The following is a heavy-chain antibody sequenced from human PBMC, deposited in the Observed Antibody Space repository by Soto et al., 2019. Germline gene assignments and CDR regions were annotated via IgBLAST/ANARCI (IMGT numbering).Heavy chain of an antibody. CDR3: ATGLNSGYGQGYYYYMDV. J-gene: IGHJ6*03. CDR2: ISGSGDTT. D-gene: IGHD5-12*01. Sequence: EEQLLESGGGLVQPGGSLRLSCAASGFTFSSYAMSWVRQAPGKGLEWVSGISGSGDTTYYADSVKGRFTISRDNSKNTLYLQMNSLRVEDTAEYYCATGLNSGYGQGYYYYMDVWGKGTTVTVSS. V-gene: IGHV3-23*01. CDR1: GFTFSSYA.